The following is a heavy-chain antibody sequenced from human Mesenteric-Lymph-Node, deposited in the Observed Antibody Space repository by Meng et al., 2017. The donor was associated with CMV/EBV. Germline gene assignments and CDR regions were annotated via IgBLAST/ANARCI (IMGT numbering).Heavy chain of an antibody. CDR3: ARREVGPNLYGMDV. Sequence: VYGGSFSGPYWSWIRQPPGKGLEWIGEINHSGSTNYNPSLKSRVTISVDTSKNHFSLKLSSVTAADTAVYHCARREVGPNLYGMDVWGQGTTVTVSS. CDR1: GGSFSGPY. J-gene: IGHJ6*02. V-gene: IGHV4-34*01. D-gene: IGHD1-26*01. CDR2: INHSGST.